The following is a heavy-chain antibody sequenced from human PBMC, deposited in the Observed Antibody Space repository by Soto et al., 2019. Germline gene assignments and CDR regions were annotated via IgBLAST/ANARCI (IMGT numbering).Heavy chain of an antibody. CDR3: ARTLTTDRRWFDP. CDR2: IYYTGST. Sequence: QVQLQESGPGLVKPSETLSLTCTVSGGSVTSAGYYWGWIRQPPGKGLEWIGHIYYTGSTSYNPSLESRGTLSVDTARDQFSLNLSSVTAADTAVYFCARTLTTDRRWFDPWGQGTLVTVSS. CDR1: GGSVTSAGYY. J-gene: IGHJ5*02. V-gene: IGHV4-61*08. D-gene: IGHD4-4*01.